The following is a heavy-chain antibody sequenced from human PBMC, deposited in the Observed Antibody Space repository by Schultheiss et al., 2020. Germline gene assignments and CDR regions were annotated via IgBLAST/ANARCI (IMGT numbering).Heavy chain of an antibody. CDR2: IKQDGSEK. CDR3: ARDHGGSGSYGIFDY. Sequence: GESLKISCAASGFTFSSYWMSWVRQAPGKGLEWVANIKQDGSEKYYVDSVKGRFTISRDNAKNSLYLQMNSLRAEDTAVYYCARDHGGSGSYGIFDYWGQGTLVTVSS. D-gene: IGHD3-10*01. J-gene: IGHJ4*02. V-gene: IGHV3-7*01. CDR1: GFTFSSYW.